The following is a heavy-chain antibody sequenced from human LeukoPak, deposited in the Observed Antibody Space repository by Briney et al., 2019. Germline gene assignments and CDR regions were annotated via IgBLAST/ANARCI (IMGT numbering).Heavy chain of an antibody. CDR3: ARGASATVTLDFDY. Sequence: PGGSLRLSCAASGFTFSTYSMNWVRQAPGKGLEWVSSISSSSTYIYYADPVKGRFTISRDNAKNSLYLQINSLRAEDTAVYYCARGASATVTLDFDYWGQGTLVTVSS. CDR2: ISSSSTYI. V-gene: IGHV3-21*01. CDR1: GFTFSTYS. D-gene: IGHD4-17*01. J-gene: IGHJ4*02.